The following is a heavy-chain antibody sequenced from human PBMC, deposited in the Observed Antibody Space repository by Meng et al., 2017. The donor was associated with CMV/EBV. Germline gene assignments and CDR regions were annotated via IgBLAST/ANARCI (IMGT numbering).Heavy chain of an antibody. CDR2: TRNKANSYTT. V-gene: IGHV3-72*01. CDR1: GGSFSGYY. D-gene: IGHD3-3*01. CDR3: ARSQGDFWSGSDAFDI. J-gene: IGHJ3*02. Sequence: LSLTCAVYGGSFSGYYWSWIRQPPGKGLEWVGRTRNKANSYTTEYAASVKGRFTISRDDSKNSLYLQMNSLKTEDTAVYYCARSQGDFWSGSDAFDIWGQGTMVTVSS.